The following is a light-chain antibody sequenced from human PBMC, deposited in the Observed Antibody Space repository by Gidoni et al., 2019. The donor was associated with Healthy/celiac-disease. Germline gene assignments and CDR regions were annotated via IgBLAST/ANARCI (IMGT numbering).Light chain of an antibody. CDR1: QSVSSN. V-gene: IGKV3-11*01. CDR3: QQRSNSFT. Sequence: ELVLTPSPATLSLSPGERATLTCRPSQSVSSNLAWYQQKPGQAPRLLIYDASNRATGIPARFSGSGSGTDFTLITSSLEPEDFAVYYCQQRSNSFTFGPGTKVDIK. J-gene: IGKJ3*01. CDR2: DAS.